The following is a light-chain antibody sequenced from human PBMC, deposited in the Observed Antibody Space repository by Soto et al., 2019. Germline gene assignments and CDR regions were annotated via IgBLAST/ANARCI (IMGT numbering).Light chain of an antibody. CDR3: SSYTSSSTYV. V-gene: IGLV2-14*01. Sequence: SPLRLLASVCASPGQSITISCTGTSSDVCGYNYVSWYQQHPGKAPKLMIYEVSNRPSGVSNRFSGSKYGNTASLTISGLQAEDEADYYCSSYTSSSTYVFGAGTKVTVL. J-gene: IGLJ1*01. CDR2: EVS. CDR1: SSDVCGYNY.